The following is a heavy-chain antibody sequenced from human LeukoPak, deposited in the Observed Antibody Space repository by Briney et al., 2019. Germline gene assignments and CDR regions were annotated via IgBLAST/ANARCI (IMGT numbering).Heavy chain of an antibody. Sequence: GASVKVSCKASGYAFTGYYMHWVRQAPGQGLEWMGWINPNSGGTNYAQKFQGRVTMTRDTSISTAYMELSRLRSDDTAVYYCATDRSYYDSSGCFDYWGQGTLVTVSS. V-gene: IGHV1-2*02. CDR2: INPNSGGT. J-gene: IGHJ4*02. CDR1: GYAFTGYY. CDR3: ATDRSYYDSSGCFDY. D-gene: IGHD3-22*01.